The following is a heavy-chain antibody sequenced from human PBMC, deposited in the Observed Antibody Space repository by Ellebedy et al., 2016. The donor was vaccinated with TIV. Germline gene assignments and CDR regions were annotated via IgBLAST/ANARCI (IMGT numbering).Heavy chain of an antibody. D-gene: IGHD6-6*01. CDR2: INSRSTWM. J-gene: IGHJ4*02. Sequence: GGSLRLXXSASGFTFTNYIMNWVRQAPGKGLEWVSSINSRSTWMYYADSVKGRFTTSRDNAMNSFSLQMNSLRAEDTAVYYCARDRDGSSLDSWGQGTLVTVSS. V-gene: IGHV3-21*01. CDR1: GFTFTNYI. CDR3: ARDRDGSSLDS.